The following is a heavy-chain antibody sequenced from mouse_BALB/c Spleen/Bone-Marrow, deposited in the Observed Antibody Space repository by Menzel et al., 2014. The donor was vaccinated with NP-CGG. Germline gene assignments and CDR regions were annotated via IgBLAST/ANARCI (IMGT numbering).Heavy chain of an antibody. CDR2: INPNNGGT. J-gene: IGHJ1*01. V-gene: IGHV1-18*01. CDR3: ARFYYYGSSYWYFDV. CDR1: GYTFTDYN. Sequence: LQQSGPELVKPGASVKIPCKASGYTFTDYNMDWVKQSHGKSLEWIGDINPNNGGTIYNQKFKGKATLTVDKSSSTAYMELRSLTSEDTAVYYCARFYYYGSSYWYFDVWGAGTTVTVSS. D-gene: IGHD1-1*01.